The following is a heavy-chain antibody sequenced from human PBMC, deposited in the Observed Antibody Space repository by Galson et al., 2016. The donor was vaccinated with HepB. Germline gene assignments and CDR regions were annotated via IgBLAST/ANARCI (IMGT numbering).Heavy chain of an antibody. D-gene: IGHD4-23*01. CDR2: INSDGTTS. J-gene: IGHJ5*02. CDR3: VRDHSVVPTTAYNWFDP. Sequence: SLRLSCAASGFAFSSHWMHWVRQVPGKGLEWVSRINSDGTTSDYADSVKGRFTISRDNAKNTLYLQMNSLRAEDTAVYFCVRDHSVVPTTAYNWFDPWGRGTLVTVSS. V-gene: IGHV3-74*01. CDR1: GFAFSSHW.